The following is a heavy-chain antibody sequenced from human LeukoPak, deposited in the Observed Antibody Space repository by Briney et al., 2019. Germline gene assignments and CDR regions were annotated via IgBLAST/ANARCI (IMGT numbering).Heavy chain of an antibody. V-gene: IGHV4-31*03. J-gene: IGHJ4*02. CDR2: IYYSGST. D-gene: IGHD2-21*02. CDR3: ARELVTSSYYFDY. Sequence: SETLSLTCTVSGGSISSGGYYWSWIRQHPGKGLEWIGYIYYSGSTYYNPSLKSRVTISVDTPKNQFSLKLSSVTAAGTAVYFCARELVTSSYYFDYWGQGTLVTVSS. CDR1: GGSISSGGYY.